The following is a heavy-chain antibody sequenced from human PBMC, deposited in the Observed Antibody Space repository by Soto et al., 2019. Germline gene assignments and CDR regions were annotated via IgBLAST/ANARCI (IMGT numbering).Heavy chain of an antibody. Sequence: QVQLVESGGGVVQPGRSLRLSCAASGFTFSSYGMHWVRQAPGKGLEWVAVISYDGSNKYYADSVKGRFTISRDNSKNTLYLQMNSLRAEDTAVYYCAKDLRLGPFSHVGGMDVWGQGTTVTVSS. CDR3: AKDLRLGPFSHVGGMDV. J-gene: IGHJ6*02. V-gene: IGHV3-30*18. D-gene: IGHD1-26*01. CDR1: GFTFSSYG. CDR2: ISYDGSNK.